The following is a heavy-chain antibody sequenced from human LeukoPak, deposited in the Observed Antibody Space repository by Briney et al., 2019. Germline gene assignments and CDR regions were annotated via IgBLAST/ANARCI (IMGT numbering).Heavy chain of an antibody. Sequence: GESLRLSCAASGFTLSSSEMNWVRQAPGKGLEWVSYISRSGSTIFYADSVKGRFTISRDNAKNPLYLQMNSLRAEDTAIYYCARDPYNGNYGDSYYYYMDVWGKGTTVTISS. J-gene: IGHJ6*03. CDR2: ISRSGSTI. V-gene: IGHV3-48*03. D-gene: IGHD1-26*01. CDR1: GFTLSSSE. CDR3: ARDPYNGNYGDSYYYYMDV.